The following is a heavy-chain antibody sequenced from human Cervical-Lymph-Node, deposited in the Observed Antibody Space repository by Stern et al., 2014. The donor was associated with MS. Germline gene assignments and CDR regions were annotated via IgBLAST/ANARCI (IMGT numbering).Heavy chain of an antibody. V-gene: IGHV1-69*01. J-gene: IGHJ6*02. CDR2: IVPIFGTE. D-gene: IGHD1-1*01. CDR1: GDTFSSSA. CDR3: ARDSTTGMDV. Sequence: QLVQSGAEVKKPGSSVKVSCKTSGDTFSSSAISWVRKGPGQGLTGLGWIVPIFGTENYAEKFQGRVTITADVSTNTAYMELSRLGSDDTAVYYCARDSTTGMDVWGQGTTVTVSS.